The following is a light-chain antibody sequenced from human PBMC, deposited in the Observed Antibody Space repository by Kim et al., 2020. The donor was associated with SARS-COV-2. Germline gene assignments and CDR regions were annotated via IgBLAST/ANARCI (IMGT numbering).Light chain of an antibody. Sequence: LGQTVRITCQRDSLRSYYASWYQQKPGQAPVLVIYGKNNRPSGIPDRFSGSSSGNTASLTITGAQAEDEADYYCNSRDSSGNPNVVFGGGTQLTVL. CDR1: SLRSYY. CDR2: GKN. CDR3: NSRDSSGNPNVV. V-gene: IGLV3-19*01. J-gene: IGLJ2*01.